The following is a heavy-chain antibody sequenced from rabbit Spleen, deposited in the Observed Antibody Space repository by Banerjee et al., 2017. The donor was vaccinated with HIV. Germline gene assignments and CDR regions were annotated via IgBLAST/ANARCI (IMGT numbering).Heavy chain of an antibody. J-gene: IGHJ4*01. CDR3: ARRNGNAAFDL. CDR1: GFSFSRNEY. Sequence: QSLEESGGDLVKPGASLTLTCTASGFSFSRNEYMCWVRQAPGKGLEWIACIDTSSTNTAYATWAKGRFTISKTSSTTVTLQMTSLTAADTATCFCARRNGNAAFDLWGPGTLVTVS. V-gene: IGHV1S40*01. CDR2: IDTSSTNT. D-gene: IGHD6-1*01.